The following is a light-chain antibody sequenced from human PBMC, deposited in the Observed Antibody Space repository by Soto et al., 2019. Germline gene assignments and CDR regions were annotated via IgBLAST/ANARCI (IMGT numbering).Light chain of an antibody. CDR1: SSDIGGYNY. V-gene: IGLV2-14*01. CDR3: YSYTSSSTVL. CDR2: DVS. Sequence: QSVLTQPASVSGSPGQSITISCTGISSDIGGYNYVSWYQQHPGKAPKLMIYDVSNRRSGVSNRFSGSKSGNTAYLTISGLQAEDEADYYCYSYTSSSTVLFGGGTKLTVL. J-gene: IGLJ2*01.